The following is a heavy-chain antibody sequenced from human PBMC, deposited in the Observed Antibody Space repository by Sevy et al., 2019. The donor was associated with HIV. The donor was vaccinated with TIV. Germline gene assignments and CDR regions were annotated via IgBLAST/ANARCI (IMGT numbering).Heavy chain of an antibody. CDR1: GFSFSGYV. CDR3: AKVTLWELLAAHDAFEV. D-gene: IGHD1-26*01. CDR2: ISGRDSST. V-gene: IGHV3-23*01. J-gene: IGHJ3*01. Sequence: GGSLRLSCAASGFSFSGYVMNWVRQAPGKGLEWVSSISGRDSSTYYADSVRGRFIISRDNSENTLYLQMNGLRAEDTAVYYCAKVTLWELLAAHDAFEVWGQGTMVTVSS.